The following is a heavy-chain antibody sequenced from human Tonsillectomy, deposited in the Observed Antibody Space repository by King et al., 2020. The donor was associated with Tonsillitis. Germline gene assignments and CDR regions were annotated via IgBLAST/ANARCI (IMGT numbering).Heavy chain of an antibody. CDR3: ASRQAARPDYYYYMDV. CDR2: IYYSGST. CDR1: GGSIRSYY. D-gene: IGHD6-6*01. Sequence: QLQESGPGLVKPSETLSLTCTVSGGSIRSYYWNWIRQPPGKGLEWLGYIYYSGSTNYNPSLKSRVTISVDTSKNQFSLNLSSVTAADTAVYYCASRQAARPDYYYYMDVWGKGTTVTVSS. V-gene: IGHV4-59*08. J-gene: IGHJ6*03.